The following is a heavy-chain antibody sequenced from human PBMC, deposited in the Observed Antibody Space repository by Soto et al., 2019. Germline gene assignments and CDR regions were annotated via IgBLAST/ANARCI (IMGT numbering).Heavy chain of an antibody. CDR2: IWSDGSNK. D-gene: IGHD3-3*01. CDR1: GFTFSSYG. Sequence: GSLRLSCAASGFTFSSYGRHWVRQAPGKGLEWVAVIWSDGSNKYYADSVKGRFTISRDNSKNTLYLQMNSLRAEDTAVYYRAREFWSGPFDYWGRGTLVTVSS. J-gene: IGHJ4*02. CDR3: AREFWSGPFDY. V-gene: IGHV3-33*01.